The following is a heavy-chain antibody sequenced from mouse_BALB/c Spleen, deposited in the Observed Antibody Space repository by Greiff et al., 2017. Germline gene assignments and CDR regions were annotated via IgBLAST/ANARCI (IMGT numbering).Heavy chain of an antibody. CDR2: IDPANGNT. J-gene: IGHJ2*01. V-gene: IGHV14-3*02. CDR3: GRGGYYGSGYKDYFDY. CDR1: GFNIKDTY. Sequence: EVQLQQSGAELVKPGASVKLSCTASGFNIKDTYMHWVKQRPEQGLEWIGRIDPANGNTKYDPKFQGKATITADTSSNTAYLQLSSLTSEDTAVYYCGRGGYYGSGYKDYFDYWGQGTTLTVSS. D-gene: IGHD1-1*01.